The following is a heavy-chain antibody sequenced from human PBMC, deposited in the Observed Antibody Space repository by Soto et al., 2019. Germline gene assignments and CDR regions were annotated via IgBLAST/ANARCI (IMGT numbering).Heavy chain of an antibody. V-gene: IGHV3-23*01. J-gene: IGHJ4*02. CDR2: MNGGGGST. CDR1: GFTFGSYA. CDR3: AKKSEIAVPRYYFDF. Sequence: GGSLRLSCAASGFTFGSYAMSWVRQAPGKGLEWVSSMNGGGGSTYYAESVQGRFTISRDNSKNTLYLKMNSLRVEDTAVYYCAKKSEIAVPRYYFDFWGQGTLVTVSS. D-gene: IGHD2-21*01.